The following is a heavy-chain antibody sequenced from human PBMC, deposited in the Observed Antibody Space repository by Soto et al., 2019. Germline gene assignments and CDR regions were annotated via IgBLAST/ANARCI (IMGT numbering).Heavy chain of an antibody. V-gene: IGHV4-34*01. CDR3: AMRDSSGYYYYFDY. J-gene: IGHJ4*02. CDR2: INHSGST. CDR1: GGSFSGYY. D-gene: IGHD3-22*01. Sequence: SETLSLTCAVYGGSFSGYYWSWIRQPPGKGLEWIGEINHSGSTNYNPSLKSRVTISVDTSKNQFSLKLSSVTAADTAVYYCAMRDSSGYYYYFDYWGQGTLVTVS.